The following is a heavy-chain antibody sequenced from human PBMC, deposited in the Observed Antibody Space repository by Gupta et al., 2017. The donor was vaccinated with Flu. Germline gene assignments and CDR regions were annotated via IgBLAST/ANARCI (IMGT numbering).Heavy chain of an antibody. D-gene: IGHD3-3*01. V-gene: IGHV3-48*03. J-gene: IGHJ6*03. CDR1: GFTFSGYE. CDR2: LSGSGSTI. CDR3: AREERIMVFGVVSSEYLDV. Sequence: EVQLVESGGGLVQPGGSLRLSCAASGFTFSGYEMHWVRQAPGKGLEWVSYLSGSGSTIYYADSVKGRFTISRDNAKNSLYLQMNSLRAEDTAVYYCAREERIMVFGVVSSEYLDVWGKGTTVTVSS.